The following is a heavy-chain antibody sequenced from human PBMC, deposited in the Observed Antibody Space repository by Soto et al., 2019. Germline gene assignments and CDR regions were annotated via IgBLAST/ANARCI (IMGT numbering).Heavy chain of an antibody. CDR2: ISYDGSNK. CDR1: GFTFSSYA. D-gene: IGHD1-26*01. CDR3: ATSPHGRRYYYYYGMDV. Sequence: QVQLVESGGGVVQPGRSLRLSCAASGFTFSSYAMHWVRQAPGKGLEWVAVISYDGSNKYYADSVKGRFTISRDNSKNTLYLQMNSLRAEDTAVYYCATSPHGRRYYYYYGMDVWGQGTTVTVSS. J-gene: IGHJ6*02. V-gene: IGHV3-30-3*01.